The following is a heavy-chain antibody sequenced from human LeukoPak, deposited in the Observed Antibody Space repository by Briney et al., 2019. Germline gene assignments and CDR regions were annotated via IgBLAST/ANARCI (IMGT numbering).Heavy chain of an antibody. Sequence: PSETLSLTCTVSGGSISSSSYYWGWIRQPPGKGLEWIGSIYYSGSTYYNPSLKSRVTISVDTSKNQFSLKLSSVTAADTAVYYCARRCGGGDCYSRWGRGTLVTVSS. V-gene: IGHV4-39*01. CDR2: IYYSGST. J-gene: IGHJ4*02. D-gene: IGHD2-21*02. CDR3: ARRCGGGDCYSR. CDR1: GGSISSSSYY.